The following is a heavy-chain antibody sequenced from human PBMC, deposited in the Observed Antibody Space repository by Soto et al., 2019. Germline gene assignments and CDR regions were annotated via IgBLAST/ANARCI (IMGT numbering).Heavy chain of an antibody. Sequence: SETLSLTCAVYGGSFSGYYWSWIRQPPGKGLEWIGEINHSGSTYYNPSLKSRVTISVDTSKNQFSLKLSSVTAADTAVYYCARLRYCSSTSCYEEEYPNFDYWGQGTLVTVSS. V-gene: IGHV4-34*01. CDR1: GGSFSGYY. D-gene: IGHD2-2*01. J-gene: IGHJ4*02. CDR2: INHSGST. CDR3: ARLRYCSSTSCYEEEYPNFDY.